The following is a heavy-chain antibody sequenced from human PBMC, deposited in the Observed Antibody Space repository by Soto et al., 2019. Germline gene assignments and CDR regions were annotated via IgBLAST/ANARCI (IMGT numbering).Heavy chain of an antibody. CDR1: GGSISSGDYY. Sequence: SETLSLTCTVSGGSISSGDYYWSWIRQPPGKGLEWIGYIYYSGSTYYNPSLKSRVTISVDTSKNQFSLKLSSVTAADTAVYYCARVVTMVRRLIYYYYGMDVWGQGTTVTVSS. V-gene: IGHV4-30-4*01. J-gene: IGHJ6*02. CDR2: IYYSGST. D-gene: IGHD3-10*01. CDR3: ARVVTMVRRLIYYYYGMDV.